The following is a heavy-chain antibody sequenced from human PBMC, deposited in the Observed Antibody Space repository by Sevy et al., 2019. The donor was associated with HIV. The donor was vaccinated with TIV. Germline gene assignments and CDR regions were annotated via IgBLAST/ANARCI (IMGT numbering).Heavy chain of an antibody. CDR1: GYTFTSYY. CDR3: ARDSDNYAILTGYYPFDY. J-gene: IGHJ4*02. CDR2: INPSGGST. D-gene: IGHD3-9*01. V-gene: IGHV1-46*01. Sequence: ASVKVSCKASGYTFTSYYMHWVRQAPGQGLEWMGIINPSGGSTSYAQKFQGRVTMTRDTSTSTVDMELSSLRSEDTAVYYCARDSDNYAILTGYYPFDYWGQGTLVTVSS.